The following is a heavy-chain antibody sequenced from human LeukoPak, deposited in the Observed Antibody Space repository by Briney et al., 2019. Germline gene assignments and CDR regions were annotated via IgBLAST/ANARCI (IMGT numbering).Heavy chain of an antibody. CDR1: GFTFSSYG. D-gene: IGHD2-2*02. V-gene: IGHV3-30*02. J-gene: IGHJ4*02. CDR2: IRFDGSNK. CDR3: AKDRDCSSTSCYTGDFDY. Sequence: GGSLRLSCAASGFTFSSYGMHWVRQAPGKGLRGGPFIRFDGSNKYYADSVKGRFTISRDNSKNTLYLQMNSLRAEDTAVYYCAKDRDCSSTSCYTGDFDYWGQGTLVTVSS.